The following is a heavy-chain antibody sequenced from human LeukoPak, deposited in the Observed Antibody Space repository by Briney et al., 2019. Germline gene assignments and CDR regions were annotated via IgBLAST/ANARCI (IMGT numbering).Heavy chain of an antibody. CDR3: ARAGHYDSWSGYSRGAFDM. CDR1: GYSFSDYY. CDR2: VNTKSGGT. J-gene: IGHJ3*02. V-gene: IGHV1-2*02. Sequence: ASVKVSCKASGYSFSDYYMHWVRQAPGQGLQWMGWVNTKSGGTNYAPKFQGRVFMTRDTSIGTVYMQLNSLRSDDTAVYYCARAGHYDSWSGYSRGAFDMWGQGTMVTVSS. D-gene: IGHD3-3*01.